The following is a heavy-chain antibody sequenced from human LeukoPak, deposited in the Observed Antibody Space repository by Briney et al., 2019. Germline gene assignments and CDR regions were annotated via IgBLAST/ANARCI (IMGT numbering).Heavy chain of an antibody. Sequence: SETLSLTCTVSGGSISSSSYYWGWIRQPPGKGLEWIGSIYYSGSTYYNPSLKSRVTISVDTSKNQFSLKLSSVTAAGTAVYYCARQDGSGSRDYWGQGTLVTVSS. CDR1: GGSISSSSYY. J-gene: IGHJ4*02. D-gene: IGHD3-10*01. V-gene: IGHV4-39*01. CDR3: ARQDGSGSRDY. CDR2: IYYSGST.